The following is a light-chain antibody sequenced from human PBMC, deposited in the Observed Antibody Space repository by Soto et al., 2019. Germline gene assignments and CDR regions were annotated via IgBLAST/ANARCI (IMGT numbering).Light chain of an antibody. J-gene: IGLJ2*01. V-gene: IGLV2-14*03. Sequence: QSALTQPASVSGSPGQSITISCTGTSSDIGAYFVSWYQQHPGKAPKLMLYDVNIRPSGVSNRFSGSKSGNTASLTISGLQAEDEADYYCTSWTISTTMIFGGGTKVTVL. CDR2: DVN. CDR3: TSWTISTTMI. CDR1: SSDIGAYF.